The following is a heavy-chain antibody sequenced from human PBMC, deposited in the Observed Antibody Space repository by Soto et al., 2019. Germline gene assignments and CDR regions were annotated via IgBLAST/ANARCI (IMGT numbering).Heavy chain of an antibody. Sequence: GGSLRLSCAASGFTFSSYAMSWVRQAPGKGLEWVSAISGSGGSTYYADSVKGRFTISRDNSKNTLYLQMNSLRAEDTAVYYCAKADQYYYDSSGYYPLDYWGQGTLVTVSS. CDR2: ISGSGGST. D-gene: IGHD3-22*01. CDR3: AKADQYYYDSSGYYPLDY. J-gene: IGHJ4*02. CDR1: GFTFSSYA. V-gene: IGHV3-23*01.